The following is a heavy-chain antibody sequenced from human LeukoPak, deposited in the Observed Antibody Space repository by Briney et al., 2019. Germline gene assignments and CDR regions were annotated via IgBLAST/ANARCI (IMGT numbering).Heavy chain of an antibody. J-gene: IGHJ4*02. CDR2: INPSGGST. Sequence: ASVKVSFKASGYTFTNYYLFWVRQAPGQGLEWMGVINPSGGSTSYAQKFQGRVTMTRDTSTSTVYMELSSLRSEDTAVYYCARRSPAYCGSDCYLDCWGQGTLVTVSS. CDR1: GYTFTNYY. V-gene: IGHV1-46*01. CDR3: ARRSPAYCGSDCYLDC. D-gene: IGHD2-21*02.